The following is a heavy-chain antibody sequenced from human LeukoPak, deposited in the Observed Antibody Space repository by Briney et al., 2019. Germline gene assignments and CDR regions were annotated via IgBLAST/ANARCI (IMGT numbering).Heavy chain of an antibody. V-gene: IGHV3-30*02. Sequence: GGSLRLSCAASGFTFSSYGMHWVRQAPGKGLEWVAFIQYDGSNKYYADSVKGRFTISRDNSKNTLYLQMNSLRAEDTAVYYCAKDRRSSTSYYYYMDVWGKGTTVTVSS. CDR3: AKDRRSSTSYYYYMDV. D-gene: IGHD2-2*01. J-gene: IGHJ6*03. CDR1: GFTFSSYG. CDR2: IQYDGSNK.